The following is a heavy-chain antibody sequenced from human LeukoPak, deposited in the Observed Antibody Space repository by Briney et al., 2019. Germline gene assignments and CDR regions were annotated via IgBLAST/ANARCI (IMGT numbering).Heavy chain of an antibody. CDR2: IKSDGSST. Sequence: GGSLRLSCAAPGFTFSSYWMHWVRQAPGKGLVWVSRIKSDGSSTSYADSVKGRFTISRDNAKNTQYLQMNSLRAEDTAVYHCAKDITAMGDYWGQGTLVTVSS. D-gene: IGHD5-18*01. J-gene: IGHJ4*02. CDR3: AKDITAMGDY. CDR1: GFTFSSYW. V-gene: IGHV3-74*01.